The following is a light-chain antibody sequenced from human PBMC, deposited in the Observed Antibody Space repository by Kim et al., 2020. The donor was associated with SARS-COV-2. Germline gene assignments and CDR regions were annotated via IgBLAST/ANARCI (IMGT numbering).Light chain of an antibody. CDR3: MQGTQWPWT. J-gene: IGKJ1*01. V-gene: IGKV2-30*02. CDR2: KVS. CDR1: QILVHSDGNTY. Sequence: PASVSCRSSQILVHSDGNTYLSWYQQRPVQSPRRLIYKVSNRDSGVPDRFSGSGSGTDFTLKISRVEAEDVGLYYCMQGTQWPWTFGQGTKVDIK.